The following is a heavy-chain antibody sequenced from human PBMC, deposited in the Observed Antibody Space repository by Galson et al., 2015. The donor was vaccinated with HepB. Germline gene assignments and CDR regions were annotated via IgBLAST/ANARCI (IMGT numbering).Heavy chain of an antibody. CDR2: TYYRSQWYS. Sequence: AISGDSVSSRTASWNWIRQSPSRGLEWLGRTYYRSQWYSEYSASVRGRMTISPDTSENQFSLHLSSVTPEDTAIYFCARAWTSRPSTRQTDHFDYWGQGTLVTVSS. J-gene: IGHJ4*02. CDR1: GDSVSSRTAS. D-gene: IGHD1-1*01. CDR3: ARAWTSRPSTRQTDHFDY. V-gene: IGHV6-1*01.